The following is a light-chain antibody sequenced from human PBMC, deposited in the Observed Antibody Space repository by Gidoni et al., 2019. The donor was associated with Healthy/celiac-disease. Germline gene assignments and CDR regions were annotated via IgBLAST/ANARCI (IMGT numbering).Light chain of an antibody. Sequence: QSALTPPASVSGSPGHSITISCTGTSSDVGGYNYVSWYQQHPGKAPKLMIYEVSNRPSGVSNRFSGSKSGNTASLTISGLQAEDEADYYCSSYTSSSTPWVFGGGTKLTVL. CDR3: SSYTSSSTPWV. V-gene: IGLV2-14*01. CDR1: SSDVGGYNY. CDR2: EVS. J-gene: IGLJ3*02.